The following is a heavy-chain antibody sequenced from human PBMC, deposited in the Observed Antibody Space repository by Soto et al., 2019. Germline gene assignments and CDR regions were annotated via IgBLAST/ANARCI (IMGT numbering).Heavy chain of an antibody. V-gene: IGHV4-34*02. D-gene: IGHD3-10*01. CDR3: ARGQLVWYGDLTPYHRDMDV. CDR1: GGSFDDFY. Sequence: QVQLQQWGAGLLRPSETLSLTCAFYGGSFDDFYWSWVRQSPGKGLEWVGEISHDGGTNYSPSLASRVPISVDTSKNQFSLHLRSVTAADTGLYSCARGQLVWYGDLTPYHRDMDVWGQGTTVTVSS. CDR2: ISHDGGT. J-gene: IGHJ6*02.